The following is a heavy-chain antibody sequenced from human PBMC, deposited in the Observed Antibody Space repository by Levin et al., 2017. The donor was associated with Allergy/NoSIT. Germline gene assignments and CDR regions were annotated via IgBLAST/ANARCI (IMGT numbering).Heavy chain of an antibody. J-gene: IGHJ4*02. CDR2: IWYDGSNE. Sequence: GGSLRLSCAASGFTFSSYGMHWVRQTPGKGLEWVAIIWYDGSNEFYADSVKGRFTISRDNTQNTLYLQMNSLRGEDTAVYFCARDDSSMAVTGTVVASWGQGTLVTVSS. CDR3: ARDDSSMAVTGTVVAS. CDR1: GFTFSSYG. V-gene: IGHV3-33*01. D-gene: IGHD6-19*01.